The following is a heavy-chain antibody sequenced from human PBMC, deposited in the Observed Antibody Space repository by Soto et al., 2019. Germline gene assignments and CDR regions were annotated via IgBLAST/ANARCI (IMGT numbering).Heavy chain of an antibody. J-gene: IGHJ5*02. CDR1: GFTFSDAW. CDR2: IKSKSDGGTT. CDR3: TTDLWRIAVVVGSTGYFNP. Sequence: LRLSCAASGFTFSDAWMIWVRQAPGKGLDWVGRIKSKSDGGTTEYAAPVRGRFTISRDDSKNTLYLQMNSLKTEDTAVYYCTTDLWRIAVVVGSTGYFNPWGQGTPVTVS. D-gene: IGHD2-15*01. V-gene: IGHV3-15*01.